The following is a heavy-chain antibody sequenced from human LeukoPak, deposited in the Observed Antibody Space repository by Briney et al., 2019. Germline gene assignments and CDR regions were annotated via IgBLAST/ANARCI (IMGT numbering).Heavy chain of an antibody. Sequence: PSETLSLTCAVYGGSFSGYYWSWIRQPPGKGLEWIGEINHSGSTNHNPSLKSRVTISVDTSKNQFSLKLSSVTAADTAVYYCAAGLRYCSSTGCSNTWFDPWGRGPLVTVSS. CDR2: INHSGST. J-gene: IGHJ5*02. CDR3: AAGLRYCSSTGCSNTWFDP. CDR1: GGSFSGYY. D-gene: IGHD2-2*01. V-gene: IGHV4-34*01.